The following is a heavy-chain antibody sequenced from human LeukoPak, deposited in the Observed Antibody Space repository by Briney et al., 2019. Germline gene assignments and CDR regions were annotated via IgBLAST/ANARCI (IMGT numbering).Heavy chain of an antibody. D-gene: IGHD3-22*01. CDR2: IYHSGST. J-gene: IGHJ3*02. Sequence: SETLSLTCTVSGYSISSGYYWGWIRQPPGKGLEWIGSIYHSGSTYYNPSLKSRVTISVDTSKNQFSLEVRSVTAADTALYYCATWSSGYYFDAFDIWGQGTMVTVSS. CDR1: GYSISSGYY. CDR3: ATWSSGYYFDAFDI. V-gene: IGHV4-38-2*02.